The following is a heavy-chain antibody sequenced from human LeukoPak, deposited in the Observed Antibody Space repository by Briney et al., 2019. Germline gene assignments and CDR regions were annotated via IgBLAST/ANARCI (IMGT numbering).Heavy chain of an antibody. V-gene: IGHV4-59*12. CDR2: IYYSGST. Sequence: PSETLSLTCTVSGGSISSYYWSWIRQPPGKGLEWIGYIYYSGSTNYNPSLKSRVTISVDTSKNQFSLKLSSVTAADTAVYYCARAGSSGWEGPRLDYWGQGTLVTVSS. D-gene: IGHD6-19*01. CDR1: GGSISSYY. J-gene: IGHJ4*02. CDR3: ARAGSSGWEGPRLDY.